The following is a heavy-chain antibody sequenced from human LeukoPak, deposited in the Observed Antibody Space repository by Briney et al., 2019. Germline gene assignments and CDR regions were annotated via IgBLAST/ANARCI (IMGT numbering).Heavy chain of an antibody. D-gene: IGHD2-2*01. Sequence: GGSLRLSCAASGFTFSSYAMSWVRQAPGKGLEWVSAISGSGGSTYYADSVKGRFTISRDNSKNTLYLQMNSLRAEDTAVYYCAKVGIRYCSSTSCYPFDYWGQGTLVTVSS. CDR1: GFTFSSYA. J-gene: IGHJ4*02. CDR3: AKVGIRYCSSTSCYPFDY. V-gene: IGHV3-23*01. CDR2: ISGSGGST.